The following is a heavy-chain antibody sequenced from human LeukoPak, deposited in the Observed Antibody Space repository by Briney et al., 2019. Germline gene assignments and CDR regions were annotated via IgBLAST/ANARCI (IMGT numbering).Heavy chain of an antibody. CDR1: GSTFSNFG. D-gene: IGHD2-21*02. Sequence: PGGSLRLSCAASGSTFSNFGMSWVRQAPGKGLEWVSTIDNRGRTTYYTDSVKGRFTISRDNSKSTLFLQMNSLRAEDTAVYYCAHRSGLLSYYFDYWGPGTLVTVSS. CDR2: IDNRGRTT. V-gene: IGHV3-23*05. CDR3: AHRSGLLSYYFDY. J-gene: IGHJ4*02.